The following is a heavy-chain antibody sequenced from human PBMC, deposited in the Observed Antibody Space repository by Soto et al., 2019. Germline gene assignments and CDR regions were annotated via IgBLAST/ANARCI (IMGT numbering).Heavy chain of an antibody. V-gene: IGHV3-73*01. CDR3: TKGYCTNGVCFYWYFDL. D-gene: IGHD2-8*01. Sequence: LSLTCAASGFTFSGSAMHWVRQASGKGLEWVGRIRSKANSYATAYAASVKGRFTISRDDSKNTAYLQMNSLKTEDTAVYYCTKGYCTNGVCFYWYFDLWGRGTLVTVSS. CDR2: IRSKANSYAT. CDR1: GFTFSGSA. J-gene: IGHJ2*01.